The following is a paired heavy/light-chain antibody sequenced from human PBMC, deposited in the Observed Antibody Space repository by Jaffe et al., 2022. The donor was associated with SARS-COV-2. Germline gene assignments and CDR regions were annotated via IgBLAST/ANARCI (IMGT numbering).Heavy chain of an antibody. Sequence: EVQLVESGGGLVQPGGSLRLSCAASGFTFSSYSMSWVRQAPGKGLEWVSTIGGSGGTTYYADSVKGRFTVSRDNSKNTLYLQINSLRAEDTAVYHCAKRMLSYFDYWGQGTLVTVST. CDR1: GFTFSSYS. J-gene: IGHJ4*02. V-gene: IGHV3-23*04. D-gene: IGHD3-10*02. CDR2: IGGSGGTT. CDR3: AKRMLSYFDY.
Light chain of an antibody. V-gene: IGKV3-20*01. CDR1: QSVTSNY. J-gene: IGKJ3*01. CDR3: QHYGTSVFT. Sequence: EIVLTQSPGTLSLSPGERATLSCRASQSVTSNYLVWYQLKPGQAPRLLIYGASSRATGVPDRFSGSGSGTDFTLTISRLEPEDFAVYYCQHYGTSVFTFGPGTKVDVK. CDR2: GAS.